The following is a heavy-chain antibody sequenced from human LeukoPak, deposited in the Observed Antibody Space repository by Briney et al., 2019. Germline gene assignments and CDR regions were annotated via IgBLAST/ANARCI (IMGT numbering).Heavy chain of an antibody. CDR3: ARNLIPEQLVLNF. CDR1: GGSISNYD. CDR2: IYYTGST. J-gene: IGHJ4*02. Sequence: SETLSLTCTVSGGSISNYDWNWIRQPPGKGLEWIGYIYYTGSTNYNPSLKSRVTMSVDTSKNQFSLNLRSVTPEDTAVYYCARNLIPEQLVLNFWGQGTLVTVSS. D-gene: IGHD6-13*01. V-gene: IGHV4-59*01.